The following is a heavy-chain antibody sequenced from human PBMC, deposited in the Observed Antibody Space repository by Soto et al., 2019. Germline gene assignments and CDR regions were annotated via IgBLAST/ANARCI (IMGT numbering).Heavy chain of an antibody. CDR3: ASSPNGAVQRGYSYGNVNIVATTPRPLGYYYMDV. CDR2: IYYSGST. V-gene: IGHV4-31*03. J-gene: IGHJ6*03. D-gene: IGHD5-18*01. CDR1: GGSISSGGYY. Sequence: SETLSLTCTVSGGSISSGGYYWSWIRQHPGKGLEWIGYIYYSGSTYYNPSLKSRVTISVDTSKNQFSLKLSSVTAADTAVYYCASSPNGAVQRGYSYGNVNIVATTPRPLGYYYMDVWGKGTTVTVSS.